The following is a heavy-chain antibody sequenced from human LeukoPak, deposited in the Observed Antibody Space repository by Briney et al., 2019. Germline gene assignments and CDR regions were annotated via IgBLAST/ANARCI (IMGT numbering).Heavy chain of an antibody. CDR2: SGGSGGST. Sequence: QPGGSLRLSCAASGFTFSSDAMSWVRQAPGKGLEWGSASGGSGGSTYYADCVKGRVTISRDNSKNTLYLQRNSPRAEDTAVYYCAKDDLGYCSSTSCYAGYFDYWGQGTLVTVSS. CDR1: GFTFSSDA. D-gene: IGHD2-2*01. V-gene: IGHV3-23*01. J-gene: IGHJ4*02. CDR3: AKDDLGYCSSTSCYAGYFDY.